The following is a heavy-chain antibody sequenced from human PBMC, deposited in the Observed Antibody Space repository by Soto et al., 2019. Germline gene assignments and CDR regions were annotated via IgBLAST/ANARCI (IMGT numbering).Heavy chain of an antibody. CDR2: INPLPTSGST. CDR3: ARDLAAAAY. V-gene: IGHV1-46*01. Sequence: ASVKVSCKASGYIFANYYIHWVRQAPGQGLEWMAIINPLPTSGSTNYAQKFQGRVTVTRDTSTSTVYLELSSLRSDDTAVYYCARDLAAAAYWGQGTLVTVSS. J-gene: IGHJ4*02. CDR1: GYIFANYY. D-gene: IGHD6-13*01.